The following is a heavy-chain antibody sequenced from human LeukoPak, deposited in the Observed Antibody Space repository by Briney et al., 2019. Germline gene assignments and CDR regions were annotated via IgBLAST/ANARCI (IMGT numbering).Heavy chain of an antibody. D-gene: IGHD7-27*01. J-gene: IGHJ4*02. Sequence: ASVKVSCKASGYTFTSYGISWVRQAPGQGLEWMGWISAYNGNTNYAQKLQGRVTMTTDTSTSTAYMELRSLRSDDTAVYYCARDNKLGLAVRPRINYFDYWGQGILVTVSS. CDR2: ISAYNGNT. CDR3: ARDNKLGLAVRPRINYFDY. V-gene: IGHV1-18*01. CDR1: GYTFTSYG.